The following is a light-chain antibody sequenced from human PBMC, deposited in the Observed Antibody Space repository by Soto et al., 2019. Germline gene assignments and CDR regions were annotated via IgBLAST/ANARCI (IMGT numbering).Light chain of an antibody. V-gene: IGLV2-8*01. CDR3: NSHAGSNNFVV. CDR1: SSDIGGYNY. J-gene: IGLJ2*01. CDR2: ELS. Sequence: QSALTQPPSASGSPGQSVTISCTGTSSDIGGYNYVSWYQQHPGKAPKLMIYELSKRPSGVPDRFSGSKSGNTASLTVSGLQAEDEADYYCNSHAGSNNFVVFGGGTKVTVL.